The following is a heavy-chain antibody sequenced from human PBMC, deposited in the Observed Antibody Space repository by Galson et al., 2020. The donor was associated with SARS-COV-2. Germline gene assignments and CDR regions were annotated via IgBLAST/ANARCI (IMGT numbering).Heavy chain of an antibody. CDR3: ARGSPVLLWFGESFDY. Sequence: GKGLEWVAVISYDGSNKYYADSVKGRFTISRDNSKNTLYLQMNSLRAEDTAVYYCARGSPVLLWFGESFDYWGQGTLVTVSS. J-gene: IGHJ4*02. D-gene: IGHD3-10*01. CDR2: ISYDGSNK. V-gene: IGHV3-30*04.